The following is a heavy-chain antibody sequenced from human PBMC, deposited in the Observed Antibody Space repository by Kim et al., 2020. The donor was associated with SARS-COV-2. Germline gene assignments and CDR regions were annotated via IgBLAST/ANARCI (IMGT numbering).Heavy chain of an antibody. Sequence: AYAASVKGRFTLSRDDSKNTAYLQMNSLKTEDTAVYYCTRHITISYGMDVWGQGTTVTVSS. CDR3: TRHITISYGMDV. D-gene: IGHD3-9*01. V-gene: IGHV3-73*01. J-gene: IGHJ6*02.